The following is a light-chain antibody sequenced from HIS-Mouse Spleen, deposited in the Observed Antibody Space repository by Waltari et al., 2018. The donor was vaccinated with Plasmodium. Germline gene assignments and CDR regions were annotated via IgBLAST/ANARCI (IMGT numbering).Light chain of an antibody. CDR1: HIGSKS. CDR2: DDS. V-gene: IGLV3-21*03. J-gene: IGLJ2*01. Sequence: SYVLTQPPSVSVAPGKTARITCGGNHIGSKSVHWYQQKPGQAPVLVVYDDSDRPPGIPERFSGSNSGNTATLTISRVDAGDEADYYCQVWDSSSDHVVFGGGTKLTVL. CDR3: QVWDSSSDHVV.